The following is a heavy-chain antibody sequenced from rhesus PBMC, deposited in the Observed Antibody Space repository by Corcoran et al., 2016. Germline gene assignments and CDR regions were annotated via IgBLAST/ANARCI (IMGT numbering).Heavy chain of an antibody. D-gene: IGHD6-37*01. V-gene: IGHV4-106*01. Sequence: QVQLQESGPGLVKPSETLSLTCAVSGGSISASYYWSWIRQPPGKGREWSGYIYGSGGSTNYNPSLKSRVTISTDTSKNQFSLKLSSVTAADTAVYYCAREGGGWSFRYFEFWGQGALVTVSS. CDR2: IYGSGGST. CDR3: AREGGGWSFRYFEF. J-gene: IGHJ1*01. CDR1: GGSISASYY.